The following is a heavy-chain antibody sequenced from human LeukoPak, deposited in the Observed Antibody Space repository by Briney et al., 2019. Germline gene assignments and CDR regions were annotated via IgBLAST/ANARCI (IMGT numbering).Heavy chain of an antibody. CDR3: ARGGRTTVVIAGYFDY. Sequence: ASVKVSCKASGYTFTGYYMHWVRQAPGQGLEWTGWINPNSGGTNYAQKFQGRVTMTRDTSISTAYMELSRLRSDDTAVYYCARGGRTTVVIAGYFDYWGQGTLVTVSS. D-gene: IGHD4-23*01. J-gene: IGHJ4*02. CDR2: INPNSGGT. CDR1: GYTFTGYY. V-gene: IGHV1-2*02.